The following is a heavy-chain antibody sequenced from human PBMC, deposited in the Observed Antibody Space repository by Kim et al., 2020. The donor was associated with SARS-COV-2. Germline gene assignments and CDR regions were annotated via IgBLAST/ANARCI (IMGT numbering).Heavy chain of an antibody. J-gene: IGHJ5*02. Sequence: YTTEYAASVKGRFTISRDASKNSLYLQMNSLKTEDTAVYYCARSAGGFDPWGQGTLVTVSS. V-gene: IGHV3-72*01. CDR2: YTT. D-gene: IGHD3-10*01. CDR3: ARSAGGFDP.